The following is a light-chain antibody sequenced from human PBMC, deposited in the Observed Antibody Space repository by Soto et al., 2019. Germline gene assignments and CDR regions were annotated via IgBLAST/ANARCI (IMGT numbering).Light chain of an antibody. CDR2: SAS. Sequence: DIQMTQSPSAMSASVGDRVTINCRASQDIKYYLAWFQQKPGKVPKRLIYSASSLQSGVPSRFSGSGSGTKFTLTISVLQPEDSATYYCLQHNSYPLTFGGGTKVEIK. J-gene: IGKJ4*01. CDR3: LQHNSYPLT. V-gene: IGKV1-17*03. CDR1: QDIKYY.